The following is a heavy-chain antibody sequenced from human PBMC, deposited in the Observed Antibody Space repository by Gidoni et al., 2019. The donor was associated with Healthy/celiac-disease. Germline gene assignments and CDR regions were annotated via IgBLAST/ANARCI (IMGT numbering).Heavy chain of an antibody. V-gene: IGHV4-34*01. J-gene: IGHJ2*01. CDR3: ARTAYYGRDYWYFDL. CDR1: GGSVSGYY. CDR2: INHSGST. Sequence: QVQLQQWGAGLLKPSETLSLTCAAYGGSVSGYYWSWIRQPPGKGLEWIGEINHSGSTNYNPSLKSRVTISVDTSKNQFSLKLSSVTAADTAVYYCARTAYYGRDYWYFDLWGRGTLVTVSS. D-gene: IGHD3-10*02.